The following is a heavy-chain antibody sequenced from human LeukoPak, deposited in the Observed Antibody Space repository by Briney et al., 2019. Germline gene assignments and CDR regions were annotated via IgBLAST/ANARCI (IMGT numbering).Heavy chain of an antibody. J-gene: IGHJ4*02. Sequence: PGGPLRLSCAASGFTFSSYAMSWLRQPPGKRLEWVSAISGSGGSTYYADSVKGRFTISRDNSKNTLYLQMNSLRAEDTAVYYCAKGRPGIDHGWGQGTLVTVSS. CDR1: GFTFSSYA. V-gene: IGHV3-23*01. CDR2: ISGSGGST. CDR3: AKGRPGIDHG. D-gene: IGHD6-13*01.